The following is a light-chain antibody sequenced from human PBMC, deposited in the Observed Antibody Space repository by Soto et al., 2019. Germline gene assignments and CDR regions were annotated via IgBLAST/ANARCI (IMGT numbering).Light chain of an antibody. Sequence: IQMTQSPSTLSASVGDTVTITCRASESIYSWLAWYKQIPGKAPQLLIYKTSTLQGGVPSRFSGSGSGAEYTLTISSLQPDEFATYFCQEYNTNSRTFGQGNRV. CDR3: QEYNTNSRT. V-gene: IGKV1-5*03. CDR2: KTS. J-gene: IGKJ1*01. CDR1: ESIYSW.